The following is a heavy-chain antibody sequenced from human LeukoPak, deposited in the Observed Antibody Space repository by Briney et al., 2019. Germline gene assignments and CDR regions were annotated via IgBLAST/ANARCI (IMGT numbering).Heavy chain of an antibody. CDR2: ISSSSSYI. D-gene: IGHD2-2*01. CDR3: ARAPSDIVVVPAATNDY. J-gene: IGHJ4*02. V-gene: IGHV3-21*01. Sequence: GGSLRLSCAASGFTFSSYSMNWVRQAPGKGLEWVSSISSSSSYIYYADSVKGRFTISRDNAKNSLYLQMNSLRAEDTAVYHCARAPSDIVVVPAATNDYWGQGTLVTVSS. CDR1: GFTFSSYS.